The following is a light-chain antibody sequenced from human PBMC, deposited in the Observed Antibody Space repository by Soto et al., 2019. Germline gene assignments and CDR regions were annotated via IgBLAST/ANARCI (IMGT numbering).Light chain of an antibody. CDR1: QSVSTK. CDR2: GAT. Sequence: EVVMTQSPATLSVSPGERAALSCWASQSVSTKLAWYQQKPGQAPRLLIYGATTRATGIPARFSGSGSGTEFTLTISSLQSEDSAAYYCQQYNDWPRTFGQGTKVEIK. CDR3: QQYNDWPRT. J-gene: IGKJ1*01. V-gene: IGKV3-15*01.